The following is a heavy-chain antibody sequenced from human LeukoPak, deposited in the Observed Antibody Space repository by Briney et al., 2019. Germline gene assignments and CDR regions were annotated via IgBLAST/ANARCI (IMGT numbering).Heavy chain of an antibody. CDR2: INTNTGNP. CDR3: ARDRGPHYFDY. CDR1: GYTFTKSA. V-gene: IGHV7-4-1*02. Sequence: ASVKVSCKASGYTFTKSAMNWVRQAPGQGLEWMGYINTNTGNPTYARGFTGRFVFSLDTSVSTAYLQISSLRADDTAVYYCARDRGPHYFDYWGQGTLVTVSS. J-gene: IGHJ4*02.